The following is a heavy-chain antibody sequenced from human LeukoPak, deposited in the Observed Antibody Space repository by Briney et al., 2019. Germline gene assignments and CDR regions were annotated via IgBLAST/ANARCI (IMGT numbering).Heavy chain of an antibody. CDR2: ISAYNGNT. CDR1: GGTFSSYA. D-gene: IGHD6-13*01. CDR3: ARESIAAAVTNWFDP. V-gene: IGHV1-18*01. J-gene: IGHJ5*02. Sequence: EASVKVSCKASGGTFSSYAISWVRQAPGQGLEWMGWISAYNGNTNYAQKLQGRVTMTTDTSTSTAYMELRSLRSDDTAVYYCARESIAAAVTNWFDPWGQGTLVTVSS.